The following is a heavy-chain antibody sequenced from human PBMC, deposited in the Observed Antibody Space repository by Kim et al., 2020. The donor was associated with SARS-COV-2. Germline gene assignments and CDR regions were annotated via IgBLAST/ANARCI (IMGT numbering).Heavy chain of an antibody. J-gene: IGHJ4*02. CDR2: INAGSGNT. CDR1: GYTFSNYA. D-gene: IGHD3-3*01. V-gene: IGHV1-3*01. Sequence: ASVKVSCKASGYTFSNYAMHWVRQAPGQRLEWMGWINAGSGNTEYSQKFQGRLIITRDTSASTAYMELSSLRSEETAVYYCARGGAVLRFLEWLSSYFGYWGQGTLVTVSS. CDR3: ARGGAVLRFLEWLSSYFGY.